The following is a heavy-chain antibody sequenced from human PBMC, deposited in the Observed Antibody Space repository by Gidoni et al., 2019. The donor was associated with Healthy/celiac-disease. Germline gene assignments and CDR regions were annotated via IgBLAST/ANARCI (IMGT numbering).Heavy chain of an antibody. CDR3: AIGSLTGSFDP. V-gene: IGHV4-59*01. Sequence: QVQLQESGPGLVKPSETLSLTCTVSGGSISSYYWSWIRQPPGTGLEWIGYIYYSGSTNYTPSLKSRVTISVDTSKNQFSLKLSSVTAADTAVYYCAIGSLTGSFDPWGQGTLVTVSS. J-gene: IGHJ5*02. D-gene: IGHD1-20*01. CDR2: IYYSGST. CDR1: GGSISSYY.